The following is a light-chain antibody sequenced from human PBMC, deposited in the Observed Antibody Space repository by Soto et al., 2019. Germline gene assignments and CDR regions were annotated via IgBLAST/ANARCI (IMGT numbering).Light chain of an antibody. CDR2: AVS. CDR3: CAYSSNDTLVI. CDR1: SRDVGTYNF. Sequence: QSVLTQPTSVSGAPGQSITISCTGTSRDVGTYNFVSWYQQHPYKAPKVIIHAVSNRLSGVSQRFSGSKSGNTASLTICGLQADAEGDYYCCAYSSNDTLVIFGGGTTLTVL. V-gene: IGLV2-14*01. J-gene: IGLJ2*01.